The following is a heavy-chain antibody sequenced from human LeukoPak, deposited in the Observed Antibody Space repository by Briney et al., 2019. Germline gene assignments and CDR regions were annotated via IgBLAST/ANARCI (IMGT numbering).Heavy chain of an antibody. D-gene: IGHD5-18*01. CDR3: AKHQQRGYSYVPIDY. CDR2: ISGGGGST. J-gene: IGHJ4*02. V-gene: IGHV3-23*01. CDR1: GFTFSSYA. Sequence: GGSLRLSCAASGFTFSSYAMSWVRQAPGEGLEWVSAISGGGGSTYYADSVKGRSTISRDNSKNTLYLQMNSLRAEDTAVYYCAKHQQRGYSYVPIDYWGQGTLVTVSS.